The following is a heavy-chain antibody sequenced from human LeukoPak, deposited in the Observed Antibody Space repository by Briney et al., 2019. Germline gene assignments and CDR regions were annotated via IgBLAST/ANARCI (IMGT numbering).Heavy chain of an antibody. D-gene: IGHD5-12*01. V-gene: IGHV3-7*01. J-gene: IGHJ4*02. CDR3: GREPSSYDWE. Sequence: GGSLRLSCAASGFTFSNHWMSWVRQAPGKGLEWVTNINPDGSEQHYMDSVEGRFTISRYNAKSSLFLQITSLRAGDTAVYFGGREPSSYDWEGGQGTLVTVSS. CDR1: GFTFSNHW. CDR2: INPDGSEQ.